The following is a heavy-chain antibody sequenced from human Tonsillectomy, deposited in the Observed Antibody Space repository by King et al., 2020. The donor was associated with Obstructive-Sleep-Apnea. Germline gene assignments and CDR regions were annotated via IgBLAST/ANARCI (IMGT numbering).Heavy chain of an antibody. J-gene: IGHJ4*02. CDR1: GGSFSGYY. V-gene: IGHV4-34*01. CDR3: ARIWVPRAAADYFDY. CDR2: INHSGST. Sequence: VQLQQWGAGLLKPSETLSLTCAVYGGSFSGYYWSWIRQPPGKGLEWIGEINHSGSTNYNPSLKSRVTISVDTSKNQFSLKLSSVTAADTAVYYCARIWVPRAAADYFDYWGQGTLVTVSS. D-gene: IGHD6-13*01.